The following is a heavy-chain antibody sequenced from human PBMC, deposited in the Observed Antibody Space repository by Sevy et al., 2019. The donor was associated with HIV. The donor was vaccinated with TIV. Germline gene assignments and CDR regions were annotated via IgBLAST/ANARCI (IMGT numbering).Heavy chain of an antibody. Sequence: GGSLRLTCAASGFTFSSYAMSWVRQAPGKGLEWVSAISGSGGSTYYADSVKGRLTISRDNSKNTLYLQMNSLRAEDTAVYYCAKLSGYYDSSGYYEPFDYWGQGTLVTVSS. CDR3: AKLSGYYDSSGYYEPFDY. J-gene: IGHJ4*02. CDR2: ISGSGGST. D-gene: IGHD3-22*01. V-gene: IGHV3-23*01. CDR1: GFTFSSYA.